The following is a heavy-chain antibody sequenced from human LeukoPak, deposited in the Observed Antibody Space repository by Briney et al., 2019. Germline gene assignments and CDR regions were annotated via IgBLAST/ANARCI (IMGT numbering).Heavy chain of an antibody. Sequence: PTGGSLRLSCAASGFTVSSNYMSWVRQAPGKGLEWVSVIYSGGSTYYADSVKGRFTISRDNSKNTLYLQMNSLRAEDTAVYYCARLGRLGAFDYWGQGTLVTVSS. CDR3: ARLGRLGAFDY. CDR2: IYSGGST. V-gene: IGHV3-53*01. J-gene: IGHJ4*02. CDR1: GFTVSSNY. D-gene: IGHD1-26*01.